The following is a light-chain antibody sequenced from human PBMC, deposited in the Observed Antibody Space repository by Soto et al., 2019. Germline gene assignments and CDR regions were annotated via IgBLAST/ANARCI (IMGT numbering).Light chain of an antibody. CDR1: QNIFTY. CDR3: QHYTLYSAS. CDR2: DAS. V-gene: IGKV1-5*01. J-gene: IGKJ3*01. Sequence: DIHMTQSPSTRSASVGDRFTISCRASQNIFTYLAWYQQKPGKAPXLLIFDASTLQSGVPPRFSGSGSGTEFTLTISSLQPDEFATYYCQHYTLYSASFGPGTKWIS.